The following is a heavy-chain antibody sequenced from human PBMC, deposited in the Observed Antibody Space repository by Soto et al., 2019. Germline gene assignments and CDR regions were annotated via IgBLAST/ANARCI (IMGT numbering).Heavy chain of an antibody. CDR3: ARDRYGGNGAFDI. J-gene: IGHJ3*02. CDR1: GGSISSGGYS. V-gene: IGHV4-30-2*01. D-gene: IGHD2-15*01. Sequence: PSETLSLTCAVSGGSISSGGYSWSWIRQPPGKGLEWIGYIYHSGSTYYNPSLKSRVTISVDRSKNQFSLKLSSVTAADTAVYYCARDRYGGNGAFDIWGQGTMVTVSS. CDR2: IYHSGST.